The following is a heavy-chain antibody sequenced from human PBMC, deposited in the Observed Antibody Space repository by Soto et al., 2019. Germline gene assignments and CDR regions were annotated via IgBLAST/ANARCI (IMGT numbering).Heavy chain of an antibody. CDR2: VNPDGSTT. CDR1: KFSFIGYW. V-gene: IGHV3-74*01. J-gene: IGHJ5*02. D-gene: IGHD1-26*01. Sequence: EVQLVESGGGLVQPGGSLRLACAASKFSFIGYWMHWVRQAPGKGFMWGSRVNPDGSTTTYADSVKGRFTISRDNAKNTVFVQMNSLRADDTAVYYCAKVASGSYDWFDPWGQGTMVTVSS. CDR3: AKVASGSYDWFDP.